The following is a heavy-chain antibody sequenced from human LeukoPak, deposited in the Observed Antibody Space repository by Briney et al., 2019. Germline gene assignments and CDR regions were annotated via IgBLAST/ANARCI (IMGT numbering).Heavy chain of an antibody. CDR1: GASITTSNW. V-gene: IGHV4-4*02. J-gene: IGHJ6*02. D-gene: IGHD5-12*01. CDR3: ARDKVLSGYDVYYGMDV. CDR2: IHHSGST. Sequence: PSETLSLTCAVSGASITTSNWWSWVRQSPGKGLEWIGEIHHSGSTNYNPSLESRVTISVDRSKNLFYLKLRSVTAADTAMYYCARDKVLSGYDVYYGMDVWGQGTTVTVSS.